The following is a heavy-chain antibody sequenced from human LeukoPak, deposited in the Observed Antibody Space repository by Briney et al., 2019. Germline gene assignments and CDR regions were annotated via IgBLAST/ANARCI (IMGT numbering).Heavy chain of an antibody. V-gene: IGHV4-4*07. D-gene: IGHD6-6*01. CDR2: IYTSGST. CDR3: ARDGYSSSTSFDY. J-gene: IGHJ4*02. CDR1: GGSFSSYY. Sequence: PSETLSLTCAVYGGSFSSYYWSWIRQPAGKGLEWIGRIYTSGSTNYNPSLKSRVTMSVDTSKNQFSLKLSSVTAADTAVYYCARDGYSSSTSFDYWGQGTLVTVSS.